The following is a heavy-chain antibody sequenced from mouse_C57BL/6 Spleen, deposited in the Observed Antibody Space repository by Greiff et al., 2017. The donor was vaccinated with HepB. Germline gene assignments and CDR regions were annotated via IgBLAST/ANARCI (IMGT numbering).Heavy chain of an antibody. CDR1: GYSITSGYY. D-gene: IGHD1-1*01. CDR2: ISYDGSN. Sequence: EVQLQESGPGLVKPSQSLSLTCSVTGYSITSGYYWNWIRQFPGNKLEWMGYISYDGSNNYNPSLKNRISITRDTSKNQFFLKLNSVTTEDTATYYCARTNHYGSSYSYAMDYWGQGTSVTVSS. V-gene: IGHV3-6*01. CDR3: ARTNHYGSSYSYAMDY. J-gene: IGHJ4*01.